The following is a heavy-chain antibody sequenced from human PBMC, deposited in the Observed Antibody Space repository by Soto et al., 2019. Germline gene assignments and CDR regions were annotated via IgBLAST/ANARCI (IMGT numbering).Heavy chain of an antibody. Sequence: SVKVSCKASGGTFSSYAISWVRQAPGQGLEWMGGIIPIFGTANYAQKFQGRVTITADESTSTAYMELSSLRSEDTAVYYCARQAVAPTKIYYFDYWGQGTLVTVSS. D-gene: IGHD6-19*01. V-gene: IGHV1-69*13. CDR1: GGTFSSYA. CDR3: ARQAVAPTKIYYFDY. J-gene: IGHJ4*02. CDR2: IIPIFGTA.